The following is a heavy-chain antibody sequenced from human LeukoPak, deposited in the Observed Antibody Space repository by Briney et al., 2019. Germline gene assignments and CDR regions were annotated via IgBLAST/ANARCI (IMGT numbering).Heavy chain of an antibody. V-gene: IGHV3-33*01. CDR1: GFTFSNHG. Sequence: PGGSPRLSCAASGFTFSNHGMHWVRQAPGKGLEWLAVIWNDGSNKYSADSVKGRFTISRDNSKNTLYLQMDSLRAEDTAVYYCARDGRSGYYLLDYWGQGTLVTVSS. D-gene: IGHD3-3*01. CDR3: ARDGRSGYYLLDY. CDR2: IWNDGSNK. J-gene: IGHJ4*02.